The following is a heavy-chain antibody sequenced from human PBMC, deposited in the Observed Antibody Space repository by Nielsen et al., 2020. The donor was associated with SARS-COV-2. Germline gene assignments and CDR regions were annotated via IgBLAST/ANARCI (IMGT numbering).Heavy chain of an antibody. CDR1: GYSFTSYW. CDR2: IYPGDSDT. V-gene: IGHV5-51*01. J-gene: IGHJ4*02. Sequence: KVSCKGSGYSFTSYWIGWVRQMPGKGLEWMGIIYPGDSDTRYSPSFQGQVTISADKSISTAYLEWSSLKASDTAMYYCARHLRYIAVAGRPFDYWGQGTLVTVSS. D-gene: IGHD6-19*01. CDR3: ARHLRYIAVAGRPFDY.